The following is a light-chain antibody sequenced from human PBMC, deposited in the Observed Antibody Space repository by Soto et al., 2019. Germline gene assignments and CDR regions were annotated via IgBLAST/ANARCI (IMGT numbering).Light chain of an antibody. CDR3: QQANSFPLS. Sequence: DIPMTQSPSFVSASVGDRVTITCRASQGISRWLAWYQQRPGKAPELLIYGASSLQSGVTSRFSGSGSGTDFTLSISSLQPEDFATYYYQQANSFPLSFGQGIRLVIK. CDR1: QGISRW. J-gene: IGKJ5*01. CDR2: GAS. V-gene: IGKV1-12*01.